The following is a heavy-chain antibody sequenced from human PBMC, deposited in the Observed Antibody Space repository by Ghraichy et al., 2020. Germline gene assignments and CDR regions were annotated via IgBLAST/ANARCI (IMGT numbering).Heavy chain of an antibody. CDR1: GFTFSSYT. J-gene: IGHJ4*02. CDR2: ISYDGSNR. CDR3: ARGSQWLDPFDY. D-gene: IGHD6-19*01. V-gene: IGHV3-30-3*01. Sequence: GGSLRLSCAASGFTFSSYTMHWVRQAPGKGLEWVAVISYDGSNRDYADSVKGRFTTSRDNSRNTLYLQMNSLRAEDTAVYYCARGSQWLDPFDYWGQGTLVTVSS.